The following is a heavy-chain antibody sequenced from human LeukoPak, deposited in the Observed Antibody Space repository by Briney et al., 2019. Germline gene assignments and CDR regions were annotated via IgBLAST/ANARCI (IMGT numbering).Heavy chain of an antibody. CDR3: ASVRYYDFWSGYYGIDRNAEYFQH. CDR1: GGSISSYY. Sequence: KASETLSLTCTVSGGSISSYYWSWIRQPPGKGLEWIGYIYYSGSTNYNPSLKSRVTISVDTSKNQFSLKLSSVTAADTAVYYCASVRYYDFWSGYYGIDRNAEYFQHWGQGTLVTVSS. CDR2: IYYSGST. D-gene: IGHD3-3*01. V-gene: IGHV4-59*01. J-gene: IGHJ1*01.